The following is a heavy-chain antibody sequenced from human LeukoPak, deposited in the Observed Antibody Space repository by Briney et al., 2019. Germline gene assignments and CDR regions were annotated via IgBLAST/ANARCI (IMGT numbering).Heavy chain of an antibody. Sequence: GSLRLSCAASGFTFSSYSMNWVRQAPGKGLEWVSAISGSGGSTYYADSVKGRFTISRDNSKNTLYLQMNSLRAEDTAVYYCAKDKGYSGYEEYFQHWGQGTLVTVSS. CDR1: GFTFSSYS. J-gene: IGHJ1*01. D-gene: IGHD5-12*01. V-gene: IGHV3-23*01. CDR2: ISGSGGST. CDR3: AKDKGYSGYEEYFQH.